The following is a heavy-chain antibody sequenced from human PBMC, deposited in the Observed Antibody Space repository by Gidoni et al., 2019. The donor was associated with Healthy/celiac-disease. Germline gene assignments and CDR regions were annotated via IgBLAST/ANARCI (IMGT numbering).Heavy chain of an antibody. CDR1: RFTFSSYW. Sequence: EVQLVESGAGLALHGRSLRISCEDARFTFSSYWMHWVRQAPGKVVAWVLRINSDGSSTSYADSVKGRFTISRDNDKNTLYLQMNSLKAEDTAVYYCARYYDSSGYYYWGQGTLVTVSS. V-gene: IGHV3-74*01. CDR2: INSDGSST. CDR3: ARYYDSSGYYY. D-gene: IGHD3-22*01. J-gene: IGHJ4*02.